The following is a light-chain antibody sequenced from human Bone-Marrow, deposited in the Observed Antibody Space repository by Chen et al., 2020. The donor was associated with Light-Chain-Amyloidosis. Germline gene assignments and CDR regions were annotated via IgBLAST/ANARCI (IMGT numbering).Light chain of an antibody. CDR3: QAADSSGTYEVI. CDR1: DLPTKY. CDR2: RDT. J-gene: IGLJ2*01. Sequence: SYELTQPPSVSVSPGQTARLPCSGDDLPTKYAYWYQQKPGQAAVLVIHRDTERPSGISERFCGSSSGTTATLTISGVQAEDEADYHCQAADSSGTYEVIFGGGTKLTVL. V-gene: IGLV3-25*03.